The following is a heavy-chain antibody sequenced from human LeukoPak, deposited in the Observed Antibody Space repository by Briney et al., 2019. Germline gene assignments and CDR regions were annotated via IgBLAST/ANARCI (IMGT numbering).Heavy chain of an antibody. CDR3: AKDQPSSITMIVVVTY. J-gene: IGHJ4*02. CDR1: GFTFSSYA. CDR2: ISGSGGST. D-gene: IGHD3-22*01. Sequence: GGSLRLSCAASGFTFSSYAMSWVRQAPGKGLEWVSAISGSGGSTYYADSVKGRFTISRDNSKNTLYLQMNSLRAEDTAVYYCAKDQPSSITMIVVVTYGGQGTLVTVSS. V-gene: IGHV3-23*01.